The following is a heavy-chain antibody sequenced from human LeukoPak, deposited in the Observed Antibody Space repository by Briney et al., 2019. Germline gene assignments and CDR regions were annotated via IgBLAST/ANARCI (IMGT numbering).Heavy chain of an antibody. CDR3: ARDLGQQLAGGAFDI. CDR2: IYSGGNT. J-gene: IGHJ3*02. CDR1: GFTVRSNY. V-gene: IGHV3-53*01. Sequence: GGSLRLSCAASGFTVRSNYMSWVRQAPGKGLEWVSVIYSGGNTYYADSVKGRFTISRDNSKNTLYLQMNSLRAEDTAVYYCARDLGQQLAGGAFDIWAKGQWSPSLQ. D-gene: IGHD6-13*01.